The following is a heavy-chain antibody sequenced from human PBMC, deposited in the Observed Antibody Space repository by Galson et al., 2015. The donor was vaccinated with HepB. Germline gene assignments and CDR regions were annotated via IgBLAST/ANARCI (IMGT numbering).Heavy chain of an antibody. D-gene: IGHD4-23*01. CDR2: ISYDGSNK. Sequence: SLRLSCAASGFTFSSYAMHWVRQAPGKGLEWVAVISYDGSNKYYADSVKGRFTISRDNSKNTLYLQMNSLRAEDTAVYYCARSHLWTTVVTRWANYFDYWGQGTLVTVSS. CDR3: ARSHLWTTVVTRWANYFDY. CDR1: GFTFSSYA. J-gene: IGHJ4*02. V-gene: IGHV3-30-3*01.